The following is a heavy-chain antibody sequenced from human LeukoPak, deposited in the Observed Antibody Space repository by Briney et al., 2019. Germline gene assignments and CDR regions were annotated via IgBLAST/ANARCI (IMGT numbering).Heavy chain of an antibody. D-gene: IGHD6-13*01. CDR1: GFTFSDYY. CDR3: ARGVAAAGTRARKTYYFDY. J-gene: IGHJ4*02. Sequence: GGSLRLSCAASGFTFSDYYMSWIRQAPGKGLEWVSYISSSSSYTNYADPVKGRFTISRDNAKNSLYLQMNSLRAEDTAVYYCARGVAAAGTRARKTYYFDYWGQGTLVTVSS. CDR2: ISSSSSYT. V-gene: IGHV3-11*06.